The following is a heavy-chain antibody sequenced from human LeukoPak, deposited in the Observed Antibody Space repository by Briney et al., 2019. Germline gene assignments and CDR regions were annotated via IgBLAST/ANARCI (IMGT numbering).Heavy chain of an antibody. CDR1: GGSVNSDNYY. CDR3: ASLVTGTMWTDF. V-gene: IGHV4-39*01. D-gene: IGHD1-7*01. Sequence: SETLSLTCTVSGGSVNSDNYYWGWIRQPPGKGLEWIGTIYYSGFTYYNPSLNSRVTISVDTSQNQFSLKLSSVTAADAAIYYCASLVTGTMWTDFWGQGTLATVSS. J-gene: IGHJ4*02. CDR2: IYYSGFT.